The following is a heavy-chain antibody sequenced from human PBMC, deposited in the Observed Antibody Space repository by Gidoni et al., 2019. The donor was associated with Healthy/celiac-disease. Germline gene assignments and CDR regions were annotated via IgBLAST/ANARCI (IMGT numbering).Heavy chain of an antibody. CDR3: ARHGYSYGYHY. CDR1: GGSFSGYY. Sequence: QVQLQQWGAGLLKPSETLSLTCAVYGGSFSGYYWSWIRQPPGKGLEWIGKLNHRGSTNYNPSLKSRVTRSVDTSKNQFSLKLSSVTAADTAVYYCARHGYSYGYHYWGQGTLVTVSS. CDR2: LNHRGST. D-gene: IGHD5-18*01. V-gene: IGHV4-34*01. J-gene: IGHJ4*02.